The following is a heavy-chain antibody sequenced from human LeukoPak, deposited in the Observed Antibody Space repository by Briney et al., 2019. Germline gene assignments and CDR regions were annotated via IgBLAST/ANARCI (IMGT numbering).Heavy chain of an antibody. J-gene: IGHJ4*02. CDR2: IYYSGST. Sequence: PSETLSLTCTVSGGSISSYYWSWIRQPPGKGLEWIGYIYYSGSTNYNPSLKSRVTISVDTSKNQFSLKLSSVTAADTAVYYCARANGYGYGHGDFDYWGQGTLVTVSS. CDR3: ARANGYGYGHGDFDY. CDR1: GGSISSYY. V-gene: IGHV4-59*01. D-gene: IGHD5-18*01.